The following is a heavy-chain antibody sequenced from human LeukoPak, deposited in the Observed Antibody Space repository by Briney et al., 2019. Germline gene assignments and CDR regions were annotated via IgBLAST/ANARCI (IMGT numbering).Heavy chain of an antibody. D-gene: IGHD2/OR15-2a*01. CDR1: GFTFSNYV. CDR2: IKSNSDGRTT. V-gene: IGHV3-15*01. CDR3: TTVTHFNL. J-gene: IGHJ4*02. Sequence: GGSLRLSCAASGFTFSNYVMSWVRQAPGKGLEWVGRIKSNSDGRTTDYAAPVKGRFIISRDDSKNTLYLQMNSLRTEDTAVYFCTTVTHFNLGAQGTLVTVSS.